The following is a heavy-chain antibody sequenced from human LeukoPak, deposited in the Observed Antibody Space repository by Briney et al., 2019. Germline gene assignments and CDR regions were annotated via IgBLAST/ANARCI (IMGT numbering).Heavy chain of an antibody. CDR2: IIPILGTS. J-gene: IGHJ6*02. CDR1: GGTFSNYA. CDR3: ARDREYSNYLLVYGMDV. V-gene: IGHV1-69*01. Sequence: SVKVSCKASGGTFSNYAISWVRQAPGQGLEWMGGIIPILGTSNYAHKFQDRLTITADESTSTAYLELSSLTSADTAVYYCARDREYSNYLLVYGMDVWGQGTTVTVSS. D-gene: IGHD4-11*01.